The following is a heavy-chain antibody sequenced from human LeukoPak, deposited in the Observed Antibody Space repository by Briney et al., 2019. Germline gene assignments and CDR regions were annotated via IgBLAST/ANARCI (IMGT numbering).Heavy chain of an antibody. D-gene: IGHD3-22*01. CDR1: GYSFTSYW. CDR3: ARLYYYDSSGYYSPYWYFDL. Sequence: GESLKISCKGSGYSFTSYWIGWVRQMPGKGLEWMGRIDPSDSYSNYSPSFQGHVTISVDKSISTAYLHWSSLKASDTAMYYCARLYYYDSSGYYSPYWYFDLWGRGTLVTVSS. CDR2: IDPSDSYS. V-gene: IGHV5-10-1*01. J-gene: IGHJ2*01.